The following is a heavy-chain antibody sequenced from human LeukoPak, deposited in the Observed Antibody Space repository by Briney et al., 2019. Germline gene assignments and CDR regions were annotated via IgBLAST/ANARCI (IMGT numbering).Heavy chain of an antibody. D-gene: IGHD5-12*01. CDR3: ARSGSGYLRYYFDY. CDR2: IHHSGST. V-gene: IGHV4-38-2*02. CDR1: GYFISSGYY. J-gene: IGHJ4*02. Sequence: SETLSLTCTVSGYFISSGYYWGWIRQPPGKGLQWIGSIHHSGSTYYNPSLKSRVTISVDTSKNQFSLKLSSVTAADTAVYYCARSGSGYLRYYFDYWGQGTLVTVSS.